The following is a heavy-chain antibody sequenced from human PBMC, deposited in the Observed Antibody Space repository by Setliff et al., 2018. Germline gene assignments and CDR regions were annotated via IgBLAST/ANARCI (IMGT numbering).Heavy chain of an antibody. J-gene: IGHJ4*02. CDR2: IYYSGITS. V-gene: IGHV4-31*03. D-gene: IGHD2-15*01. Sequence: SETLSLTCTVSGASLSSGTYYWGWIRQPPGKGLEWIGYIYYSGITSYYNPSLKSRVTISVDTSKNQFSLRLSSVTAADTAVYYCARVAYPNGGSCRYFDNWGQGTLVTVSS. CDR1: GASLSSGTYY. CDR3: ARVAYPNGGSCRYFDN.